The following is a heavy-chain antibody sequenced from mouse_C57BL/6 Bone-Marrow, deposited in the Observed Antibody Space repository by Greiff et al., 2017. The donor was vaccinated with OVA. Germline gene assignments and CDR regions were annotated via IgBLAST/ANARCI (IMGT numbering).Heavy chain of an antibody. V-gene: IGHV1-19*01. Sequence: EVQLQQPGPVLVKPGASVTMSCKASGYTFTDYYMNWVKQSPGKSLEWIGVINPYNGGTSYNQKFKGKATLTVDKSSSTAYMELNSLTSEDSAVYYCARGGSGYLGYWGQGTTLTVSS. D-gene: IGHD3-2*02. J-gene: IGHJ2*01. CDR1: GYTFTDYY. CDR3: ARGGSGYLGY. CDR2: INPYNGGT.